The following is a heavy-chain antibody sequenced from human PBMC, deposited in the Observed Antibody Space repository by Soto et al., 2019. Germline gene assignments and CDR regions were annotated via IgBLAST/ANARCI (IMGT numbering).Heavy chain of an antibody. CDR1: GLTYSSYW. Sequence: SLRLSCAASGLTYSSYWMSWVRQAPGKGLEWVANIKQDGSEKFYVDSVKGRFTISRDNGKNSLYLQMNSLRAEDTALYYCASPLNSFDIWGQGTMVTVSS. CDR2: IKQDGSEK. CDR3: ASPLNSFDI. V-gene: IGHV3-7*05. J-gene: IGHJ3*02.